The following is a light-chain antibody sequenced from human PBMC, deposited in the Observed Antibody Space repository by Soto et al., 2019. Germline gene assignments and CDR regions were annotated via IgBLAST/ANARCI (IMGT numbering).Light chain of an antibody. Sequence: EIQMTQSPSTLSSSVGERVTITCRASQSISRCLVWYQQKPGKAPKFLIYDASTCQCGVPSRFSGSGYGREFTLHISSLQPDYFATFLFQEYHSYPYTFGPGTKLQI. CDR2: DAS. CDR1: QSISRC. V-gene: IGKV1-5*01. CDR3: QEYHSYPYT. J-gene: IGKJ2*01.